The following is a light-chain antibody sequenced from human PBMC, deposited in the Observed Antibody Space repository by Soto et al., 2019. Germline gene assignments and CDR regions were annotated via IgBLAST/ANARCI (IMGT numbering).Light chain of an antibody. CDR2: LGS. CDR1: QSLLHSNGRDY. CDR3: MQALQTPFT. J-gene: IGKJ3*01. Sequence: DIVLTQTPLSLPVTPGEPASISCRSSQSLLHSNGRDYLDWYLQKPGQSPQLLIYLGSNRASGVPDRFSGSGSGTDFTLKISRVEAEDVGVYYCMQALQTPFTFGPGTKVDIK. V-gene: IGKV2-28*01.